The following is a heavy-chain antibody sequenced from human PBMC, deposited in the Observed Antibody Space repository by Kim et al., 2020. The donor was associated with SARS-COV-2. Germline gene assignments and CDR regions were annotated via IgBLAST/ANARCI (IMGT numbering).Heavy chain of an antibody. J-gene: IGHJ6*02. V-gene: IGHV1-18*04. CDR1: GYTFTSYG. CDR3: ARDRYYDSSGYMAGEDYYYGMDV. Sequence: ASVKVSCKASGYTFTSYGISWVRQAPGQGLEWMGWISAYNGNTNYAQKLQGRVTMTTDTSTSTAYMELRSLRSDDTAVYYCARDRYYDSSGYMAGEDYYYGMDVWGQGTTVTVSS. CDR2: ISAYNGNT. D-gene: IGHD3-22*01.